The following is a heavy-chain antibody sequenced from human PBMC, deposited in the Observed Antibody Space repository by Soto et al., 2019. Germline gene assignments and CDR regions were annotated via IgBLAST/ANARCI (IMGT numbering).Heavy chain of an antibody. CDR2: IRSTPYGGTT. J-gene: IGHJ5*02. CDR1: GFRFSEHA. CDR3: SRGSFGYYGP. D-gene: IGHD2-2*03. Sequence: GSLRLSCNFSGFRFSEHAMSWVRRAPGKGLEWVGFIRSTPYGGTTDYATSVRGRFTISRDDSESIAYLQMNSLQTEDSGVYYCSRGSFGYYGPWGPGTLVTVSS. V-gene: IGHV3-49*04.